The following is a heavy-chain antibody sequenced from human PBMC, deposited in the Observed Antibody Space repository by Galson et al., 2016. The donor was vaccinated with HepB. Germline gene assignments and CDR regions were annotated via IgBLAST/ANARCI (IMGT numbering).Heavy chain of an antibody. Sequence: SVKVSCKASGYTFTSHAMHWVRQAPGQRLEWMGWINAGKGKTKCLQQLQGRVTITSDTSASTAYMELSSLRSEDTAIYYCAREMGGDGTTVDYWGQGTLVTVSS. D-gene: IGHD1-14*01. CDR1: GYTFTSHA. CDR3: AREMGGDGTTVDY. CDR2: INAGKGKT. J-gene: IGHJ4*02. V-gene: IGHV1-3*01.